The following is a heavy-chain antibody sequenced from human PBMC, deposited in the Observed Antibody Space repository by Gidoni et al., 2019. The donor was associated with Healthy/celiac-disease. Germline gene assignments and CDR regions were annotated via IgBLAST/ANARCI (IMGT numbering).Heavy chain of an antibody. CDR3: ASGTVTTLYYYYYGMDV. Sequence: QVQLVQSGAEVKKPGASVKVSCKASGYTFTSYAMHWVRQAPGQRLEWMGWINAGNGNTKYSQKFQGRVTITRDTSASTAYMELSSLRSEDTAVYYCASGTVTTLYYYYYGMDVWGQGTTVTVSS. V-gene: IGHV1-3*01. J-gene: IGHJ6*02. CDR1: GYTFTSYA. D-gene: IGHD4-17*01. CDR2: INAGNGNT.